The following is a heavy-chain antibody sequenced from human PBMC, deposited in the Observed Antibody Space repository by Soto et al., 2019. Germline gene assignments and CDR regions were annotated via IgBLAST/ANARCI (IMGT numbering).Heavy chain of an antibody. CDR2: IYHSGST. CDR1: GGTISSSNW. V-gene: IGHV4-4*02. CDR3: ARVRATVTSQALGFDH. D-gene: IGHD4-17*01. J-gene: IGHJ4*02. Sequence: SLPRAFSGGTISSSNWWSWVRQPTGKGLEWIGEIYHSGSTNYNPTLKSRVTISVDKSKNQFSLKLSSVTAADTAVYYCARVRATVTSQALGFDHWGQGTLVTVSS.